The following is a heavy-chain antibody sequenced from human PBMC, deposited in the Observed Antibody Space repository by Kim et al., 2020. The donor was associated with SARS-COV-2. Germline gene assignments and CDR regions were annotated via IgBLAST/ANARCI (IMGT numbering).Heavy chain of an antibody. CDR2: IDPSDSYT. Sequence: GESLKISCKGSGYSFTSYWISWVRQMPGKGLEWMGRIDPSDSYTNYSPSFQGHVTISADKSISTAYLQWSSLKASDTAMYYCARHPLRAQGSIYSSGWKFDYWGQGTLVTVSS. J-gene: IGHJ4*02. CDR1: GYSFTSYW. CDR3: ARHPLRAQGSIYSSGWKFDY. V-gene: IGHV5-10-1*01. D-gene: IGHD6-19*01.